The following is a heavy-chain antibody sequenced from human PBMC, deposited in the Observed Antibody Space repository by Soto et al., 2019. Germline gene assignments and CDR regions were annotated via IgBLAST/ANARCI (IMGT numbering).Heavy chain of an antibody. J-gene: IGHJ5*02. V-gene: IGHV4-31*03. Sequence: SETLSLTCTVSGGSISSGGYYWSWIPQHPGKSLEWIGYIYYSGSTYYNPSLKSRVTISVDTSKNQFSLKLSSVTAADTAVYNCARGPTYYYDSSFSARWFDPWGQGTLVTVSS. CDR2: IYYSGST. CDR3: ARGPTYYYDSSFSARWFDP. D-gene: IGHD3-22*01. CDR1: GGSISSGGYY.